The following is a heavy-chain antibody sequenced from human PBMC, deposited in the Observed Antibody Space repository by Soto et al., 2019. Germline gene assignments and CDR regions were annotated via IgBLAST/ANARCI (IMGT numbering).Heavy chain of an antibody. J-gene: IGHJ4*02. CDR3: ARDLSGGGLDF. V-gene: IGHV3-64*02. CDR1: GLDFNYG. CDR2: ISSRAERT. Sequence: GSLRLSCVVSGLDFNYGMHWVRQAPGKGLEYVSAISSRAERTHYADSVKGRFTISRDNSKNTLYLEMGTLTPDDTAVYYCARDLSGGGLDFWGQGTLVTVSS. D-gene: IGHD3-10*01.